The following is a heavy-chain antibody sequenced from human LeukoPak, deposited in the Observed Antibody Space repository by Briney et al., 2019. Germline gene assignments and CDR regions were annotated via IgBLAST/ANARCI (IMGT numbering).Heavy chain of an antibody. V-gene: IGHV5-51*01. D-gene: IGHD2/OR15-2a*01. CDR1: GYGFSNYW. J-gene: IGHJ5*02. CDR3: ARPYYHTTEFDP. CDR2: IYPADSST. Sequence: GESLKISCKASGYGFSNYWISWVRQLPGKGAEWVGFIYPADSSTRYSPSFQGQVTISADKSISTAYLQWSSLKASDTAMYYCARPYYHTTEFDPWGQGTLVTVSS.